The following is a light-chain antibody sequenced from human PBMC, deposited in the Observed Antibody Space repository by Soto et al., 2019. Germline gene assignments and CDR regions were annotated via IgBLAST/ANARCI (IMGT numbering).Light chain of an antibody. J-gene: IGKJ5*01. CDR3: MQALQTPQVT. V-gene: IGKV2-28*01. CDR1: QSLLHSNGYNY. Sequence: DIVMTQSPLSLPVTPGEPASISCRSSQSLLHSNGYNYLDWYLQKPGQSPQLLIYLGSNRASGVPDRFSGSGSGTDFTLKISRVEAEDVRVYYCMQALQTPQVTFGQGTRLEIK. CDR2: LGS.